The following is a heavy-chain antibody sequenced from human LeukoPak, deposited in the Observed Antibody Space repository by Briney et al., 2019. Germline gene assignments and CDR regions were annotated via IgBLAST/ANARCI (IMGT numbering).Heavy chain of an antibody. J-gene: IGHJ4*02. CDR1: GGSISSGSYY. Sequence: SETLSLTCTVSGGSISSGSYYWSWIRQPAGKGLEWIGRIYTSGSTNYNPSLKSRVTISVDTSKNQFSLKLSSVTAADTAVYYCAAARSGSAYWGQGTLVTVSS. D-gene: IGHD3-22*01. CDR3: AAARSGSAY. V-gene: IGHV4-61*02. CDR2: IYTSGST.